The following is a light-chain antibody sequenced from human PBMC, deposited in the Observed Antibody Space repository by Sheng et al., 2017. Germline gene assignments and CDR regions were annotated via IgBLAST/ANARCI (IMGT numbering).Light chain of an antibody. CDR3: QQTYTFPYT. CDR2: AAS. J-gene: IGKJ2*01. CDR1: QNVRTY. V-gene: IGKV1-39*01. Sequence: DIQMTQSPSSLSASVGDRVTITCRASQNVRTYVNWYQQNPGKAPKLMIYAASNLQGGVPSRFSGSGSGTDFTLTIASLQPEDSATYFCQQTYTFPYTFGQGT.